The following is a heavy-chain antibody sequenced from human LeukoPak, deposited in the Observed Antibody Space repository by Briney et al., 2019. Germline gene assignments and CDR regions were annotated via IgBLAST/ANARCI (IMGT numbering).Heavy chain of an antibody. CDR1: GFHFSVYY. D-gene: IGHD1-26*01. Sequence: GGSLRLSCAGSGFHFSVYYINWVRQAPGNGLEWVANIEGDGSDKFYVDSVKGRFTVSRDNANNLVYLEMTSLRGEDTAVYYCARESEKGRESGFDIWGQGTIVTVSS. CDR3: ARESEKGRESGFDI. CDR2: IEGDGSDK. J-gene: IGHJ3*02. V-gene: IGHV3-7*01.